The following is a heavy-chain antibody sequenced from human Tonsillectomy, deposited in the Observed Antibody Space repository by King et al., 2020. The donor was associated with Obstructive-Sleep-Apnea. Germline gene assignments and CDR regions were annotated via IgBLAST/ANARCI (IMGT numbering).Heavy chain of an antibody. D-gene: IGHD4-11*01. V-gene: IGHV3-23*04. J-gene: IGHJ4*02. CDR2: ISGSGGNT. Sequence: VQLVESGGGLVQPGGSLRLSCAASGFTFSSYAMSWVRQAPGKGLEWVSAISGSGGNTYYADSVKGRFTISRDNSKNTLYLQMNSLRAEDTAVFYCAKDLGYSNYWPYFDYWGQGTLVTVSS. CDR3: AKDLGYSNYWPYFDY. CDR1: GFTFSSYA.